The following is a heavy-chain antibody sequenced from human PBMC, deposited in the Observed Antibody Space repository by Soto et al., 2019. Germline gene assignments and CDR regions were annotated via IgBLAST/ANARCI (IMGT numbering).Heavy chain of an antibody. CDR1: GFTFRSYG. V-gene: IGHV3-30*18. Sequence: SCAASGFTFRSYGMHWVRQAPGKGMEWVALISKDGSNKYYTESVKGRFTISRDNSKNTLYLQMNSLRAEDTAVYHCAQPYYYDGSGYLGYWGQGTLVTVSS. D-gene: IGHD3-22*01. J-gene: IGHJ4*02. CDR2: ISKDGSNK. CDR3: AQPYYYDGSGYLGY.